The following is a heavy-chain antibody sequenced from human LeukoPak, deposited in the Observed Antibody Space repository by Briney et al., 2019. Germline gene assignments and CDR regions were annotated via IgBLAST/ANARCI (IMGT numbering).Heavy chain of an antibody. CDR3: AREPYSSSSDY. CDR2: ISPYNGNT. D-gene: IGHD6-6*01. CDR1: GYTFTSYG. V-gene: IGHV1-18*01. J-gene: IGHJ4*02. Sequence: GASVKVSCKASGYTFTSYGITWVRQAPGQGLEWMGWISPYNGNTNYAQKLQGRVTMTTDTCTSTAYMELRSLRSDDTAVYYCAREPYSSSSDYWGQGTLVTVSS.